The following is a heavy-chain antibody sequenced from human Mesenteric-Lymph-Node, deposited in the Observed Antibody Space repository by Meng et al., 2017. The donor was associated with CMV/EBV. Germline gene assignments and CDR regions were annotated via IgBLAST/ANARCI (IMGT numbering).Heavy chain of an antibody. D-gene: IGHD3-22*01. Sequence: GGSLRLSCAASGFTFSSYAMSWVRQAPGKGLEWVSAISGSGGSTYYADSVKGRFTISRDNSKNTLYLQMNSLRAEDTAVYYCTSTFYSDSSGDQFDYWGQGTLVTVSS. CDR2: ISGSGGST. CDR3: TSTFYSDSSGDQFDY. V-gene: IGHV3-23*01. CDR1: GFTFSSYA. J-gene: IGHJ4*02.